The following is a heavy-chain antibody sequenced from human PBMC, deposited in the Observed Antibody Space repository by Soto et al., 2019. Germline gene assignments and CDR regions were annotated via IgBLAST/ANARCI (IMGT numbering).Heavy chain of an antibody. CDR2: ISSSGTYI. Sequence: GGSLRLSYAASGFTFITYSMNWVRQAPGKGLEWVSSISSSGTYIHYADSLKGRFTISRDNAKNSLYLQMISLRAEDTAVYYCARDPSDCSSTSCWGYYALDVWGQGTTVTVSS. J-gene: IGHJ6*02. V-gene: IGHV3-21*01. CDR1: GFTFITYS. CDR3: ARDPSDCSSTSCWGYYALDV. D-gene: IGHD2-2*01.